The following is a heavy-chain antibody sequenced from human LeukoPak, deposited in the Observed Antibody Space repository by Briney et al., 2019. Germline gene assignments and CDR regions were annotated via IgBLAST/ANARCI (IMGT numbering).Heavy chain of an antibody. J-gene: IGHJ4*02. CDR3: ASGYNYGFDY. D-gene: IGHD5-24*01. Sequence: GGSLRLSCAASGFTFSSYAMSWVRQAPGKGLEWVAFIQYDGSQKSYVDSVKGRFTISRDNSKNTLYLQMNSLRAEDTAVYYCASGYNYGFDYWGQGTLVTVSS. V-gene: IGHV3-30*02. CDR1: GFTFSSYA. CDR2: IQYDGSQK.